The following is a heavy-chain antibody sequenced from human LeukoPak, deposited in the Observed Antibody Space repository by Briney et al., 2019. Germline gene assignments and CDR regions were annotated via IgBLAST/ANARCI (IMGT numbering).Heavy chain of an antibody. D-gene: IGHD3-16*01. Sequence: PGGSLRLSCAASGFTFSNAWMSWIRQAPGKALEWISYISNSGSTRYYADSVKGRFTISRDNAKNSLYLQMNSLRAEDTAIYYCARDDASWGSGGAIDMWGQGTMVTVSS. CDR3: ARDDASWGSGGAIDM. J-gene: IGHJ3*02. V-gene: IGHV3-11*04. CDR1: GFTFSNAW. CDR2: ISNSGSTR.